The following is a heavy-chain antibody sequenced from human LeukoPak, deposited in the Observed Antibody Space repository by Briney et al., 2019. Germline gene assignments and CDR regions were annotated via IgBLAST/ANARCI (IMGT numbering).Heavy chain of an antibody. CDR2: ISYDGSNK. Sequence: GGSLRLSCAASGFTFSSYAMHWVRQAPGKGLEWVALISYDGSNKYYADSVKGRFTISRDNSKNTLYLQMNSLRAEDTAVYYCAKHLTGFWSGYYTYWGQGTLVTVSS. V-gene: IGHV3-30*18. CDR3: AKHLTGFWSGYYTY. D-gene: IGHD3-3*01. CDR1: GFTFSSYA. J-gene: IGHJ4*02.